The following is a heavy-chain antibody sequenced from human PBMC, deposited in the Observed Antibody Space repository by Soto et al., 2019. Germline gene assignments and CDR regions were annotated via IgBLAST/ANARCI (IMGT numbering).Heavy chain of an antibody. Sequence: ASVKVSCKASGYTFTSYAMHWVRQAPGQRLEWMGWINAGNGNTKYSQKFQGRVTITRDTSASSAYMELSSLRSEDTVVYFCASSNIAAAPYGMDVWGQGTTVTVSS. CDR3: ASSNIAAAPYGMDV. V-gene: IGHV1-3*01. D-gene: IGHD6-13*01. CDR2: INAGNGNT. CDR1: GYTFTSYA. J-gene: IGHJ6*02.